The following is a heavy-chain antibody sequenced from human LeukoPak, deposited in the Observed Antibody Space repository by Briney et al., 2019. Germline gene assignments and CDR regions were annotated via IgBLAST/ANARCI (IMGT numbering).Heavy chain of an antibody. Sequence: SETLSLTRTVSGGSIRKYYWSWIRQPPGKGLEWSGRIYYSGSTNYNPSLKSRVTISVDTSKNQFSLRLSSVTAAATAVYFCARVVYSFGAWYFDYWGQGARVTVST. CDR3: ARVVYSFGAWYFDY. V-gene: IGHV4-59*01. J-gene: IGHJ4*02. D-gene: IGHD5-18*01. CDR2: IYYSGST. CDR1: GGSIRKYY.